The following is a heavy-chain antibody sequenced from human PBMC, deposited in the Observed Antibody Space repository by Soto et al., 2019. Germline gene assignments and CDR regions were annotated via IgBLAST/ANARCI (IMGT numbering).Heavy chain of an antibody. V-gene: IGHV1-8*01. CDR2: MNPNSGNT. Sequence: ASVKVSCKASGYTFTSYDINWVRQATGQGLEWMGWMNPNSGNTGYAQKFQGRVTMTRNTSISTAYMELSSLRSEDTAVYFCATHGSSCYYLQWGSDYYYYGMDVWGQGTTVTVSS. CDR3: ATHGSSCYYLQWGSDYYYYGMDV. D-gene: IGHD3-22*01. J-gene: IGHJ6*02. CDR1: GYTFTSYD.